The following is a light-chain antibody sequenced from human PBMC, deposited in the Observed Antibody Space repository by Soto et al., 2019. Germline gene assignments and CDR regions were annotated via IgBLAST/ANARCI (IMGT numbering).Light chain of an antibody. CDR2: SAS. J-gene: IGKJ4*01. Sequence: DILMTQSPATLSVSPGDRVTLSCRASQSFSSELAWYQQKPGQAPRLLIYSASTMATGVPVRFSGSGSGTEFTLTISSLQSEDFATYYCQQYNSWPLTFGGGTKVEIK. CDR1: QSFSSE. V-gene: IGKV3-15*01. CDR3: QQYNSWPLT.